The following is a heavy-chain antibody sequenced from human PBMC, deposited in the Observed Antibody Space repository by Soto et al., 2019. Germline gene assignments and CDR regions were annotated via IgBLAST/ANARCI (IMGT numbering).Heavy chain of an antibody. D-gene: IGHD6-19*01. J-gene: IGHJ2*01. V-gene: IGHV3-66*03. Sequence: EVQLVESGGGLIQPGGSLRLSCAASGFTVINNYMSWVRQAPGKGLEWVSVIYSCGSSYYSDSVKGRFTISRDNSKNTLYLQMNSLRAEDTAVYYCARVYSSGWCGGGAGWYFYLWGRGTLVTVAS. CDR3: ARVYSSGWCGGGAGWYFYL. CDR1: GFTVINNY. CDR2: IYSCGSS.